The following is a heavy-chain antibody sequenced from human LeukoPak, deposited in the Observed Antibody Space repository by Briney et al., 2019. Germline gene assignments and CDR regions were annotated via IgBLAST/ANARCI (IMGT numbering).Heavy chain of an antibody. D-gene: IGHD6-13*01. CDR3: ATTIAAAGKGYYYMDV. Sequence: GGSLRLSCAASGFTFDDYAMHWVRQAPGKGLEGVSLISWDGGSTYYADSVKGRFTISRDNSKNSLYLQMNSLRAEDTALYYCATTIAAAGKGYYYMDVWGKGTTVTVSS. CDR1: GFTFDDYA. V-gene: IGHV3-43D*03. CDR2: ISWDGGST. J-gene: IGHJ6*03.